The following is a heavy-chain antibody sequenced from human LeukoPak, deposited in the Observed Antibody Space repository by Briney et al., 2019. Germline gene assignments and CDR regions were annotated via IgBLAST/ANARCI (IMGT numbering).Heavy chain of an antibody. Sequence: SETLSLTCTVSGGSISSSSYYWGWIRQPPGKGLEWIGSIYYSGSTYYNPSLKSRVTISVDTSKNQFSLKLSSVTAADTAVYYCAKGSGYEHSYYYYYMDVWGKGTTVTISS. J-gene: IGHJ6*03. D-gene: IGHD5-12*01. V-gene: IGHV4-39*01. CDR2: IYYSGST. CDR3: AKGSGYEHSYYYYYMDV. CDR1: GGSISSSSYY.